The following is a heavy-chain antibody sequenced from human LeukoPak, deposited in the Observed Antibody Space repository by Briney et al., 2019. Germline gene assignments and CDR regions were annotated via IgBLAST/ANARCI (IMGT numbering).Heavy chain of an antibody. V-gene: IGHV1-18*01. D-gene: IGHD5-18*01. CDR1: GYTFTNYA. CDR2: ISAYNGNR. CDR3: ARDSSAMVPNYFDY. Sequence: ASVKVSCKASGYTFTNYAISWVRQAPGQGLEWMGWISAYNGNRNYAQKLQGRVTMTTDTSTSTAYMELRSLRSDDTAVYYCARDSSAMVPNYFDYWGQGTLVTVSS. J-gene: IGHJ4*02.